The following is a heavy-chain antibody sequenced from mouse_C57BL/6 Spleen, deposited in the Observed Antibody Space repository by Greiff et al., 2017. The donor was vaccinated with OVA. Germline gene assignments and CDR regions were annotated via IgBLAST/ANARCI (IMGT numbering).Heavy chain of an antibody. V-gene: IGHV1-52*01. Sequence: QVQLQQPGAELVRPGSSVKLSCKASGYTFTSYWMHWVKQRPIQGLEWIGNIDPSDSETHYNQKFKDKATLTVDKSSSTAYMQLSSLTSEDSAVYYCARYYGSSYEWYFDVWGTGTTVTVSS. CDR2: IDPSDSET. J-gene: IGHJ1*03. CDR3: ARYYGSSYEWYFDV. D-gene: IGHD1-1*01. CDR1: GYTFTSYW.